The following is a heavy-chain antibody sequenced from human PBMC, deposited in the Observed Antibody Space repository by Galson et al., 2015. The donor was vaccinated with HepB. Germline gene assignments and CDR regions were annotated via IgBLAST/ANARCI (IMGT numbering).Heavy chain of an antibody. J-gene: IGHJ4*02. Sequence: SCKASGYPFADYGITWVRQAPGQGLEWMAWISGLNGNTNYAPKFQDRVTLTADSSTSAAYMELLSLTSDDTAVYYCAREEDGSGNYYSGKPASHAIDYWGQGTLVTVSS. V-gene: IGHV1-18*01. CDR3: AREEDGSGNYYSGKPASHAIDY. CDR2: ISGLNGNT. CDR1: GYPFADYG. D-gene: IGHD3-10*01.